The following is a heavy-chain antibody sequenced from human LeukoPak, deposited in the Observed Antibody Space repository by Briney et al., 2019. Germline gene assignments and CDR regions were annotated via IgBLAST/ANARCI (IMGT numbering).Heavy chain of an antibody. Sequence: GGSLRLSCAASGFTFSSYGMHWVRQAPGKGLEWVAVISYDGSNKYYADSVKGRFTISRDNSKNTLYLQMNSLRAEDTAVYYCAKNYYDSSGYSPPDCYWGQGTLVTVSS. D-gene: IGHD3-22*01. J-gene: IGHJ4*02. CDR1: GFTFSSYG. V-gene: IGHV3-30*18. CDR2: ISYDGSNK. CDR3: AKNYYDSSGYSPPDCY.